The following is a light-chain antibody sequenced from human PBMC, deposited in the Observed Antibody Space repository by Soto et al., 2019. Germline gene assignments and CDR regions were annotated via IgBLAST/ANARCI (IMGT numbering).Light chain of an antibody. CDR2: AAS. CDR1: QGINTY. Sequence: DIQLTQSPSFLSASVGDRVTITCRASQGINTYLAWYQQRPGKAPKLLIHAASTLQSGVPSRFSGSGSGTEFTLTISSLQPEDFATYYCQQLNSYPWTFGHGTKVEIK. J-gene: IGKJ1*01. V-gene: IGKV1-9*01. CDR3: QQLNSYPWT.